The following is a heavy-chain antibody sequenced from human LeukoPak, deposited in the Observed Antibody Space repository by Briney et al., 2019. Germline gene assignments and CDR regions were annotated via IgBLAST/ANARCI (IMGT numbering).Heavy chain of an antibody. V-gene: IGHV1-2*02. CDR3: AREEGTGYGDDHNWFDP. CDR1: GYTFTDYY. Sequence: WASVKVSCKASGYTFTDYYIHWVRQAPGQGLEWMGWINPNSGGTNYAQKFQGRVTMTRDTSISTAYMELSRLRSDDTAVYYCAREEGTGYGDDHNWFDPWGQGTLVTVSS. CDR2: INPNSGGT. D-gene: IGHD4-17*01. J-gene: IGHJ5*02.